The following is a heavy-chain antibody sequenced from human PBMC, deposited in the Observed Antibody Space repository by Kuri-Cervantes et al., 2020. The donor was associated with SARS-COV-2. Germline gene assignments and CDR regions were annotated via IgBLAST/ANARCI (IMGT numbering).Heavy chain of an antibody. CDR2: IKSKTEGGTT. CDR1: GFPFSNAW. Sequence: GESLKISCAASGFPFSNAWMSWVRQAPGKGLEWVGRIKSKTEGGTTDYAAPVKGSFTISRDDSKNTLYLQMNSLKTEDTAVYYCTTDGGGGAAAGTNYYYYMDVWGKGTTVTVSS. D-gene: IGHD6-13*01. V-gene: IGHV3-15*01. CDR3: TTDGGGGAAAGTNYYYYMDV. J-gene: IGHJ6*03.